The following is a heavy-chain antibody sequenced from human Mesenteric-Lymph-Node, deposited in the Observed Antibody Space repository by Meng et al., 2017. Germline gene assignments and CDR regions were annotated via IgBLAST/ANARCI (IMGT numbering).Heavy chain of an antibody. J-gene: IGHJ4*02. V-gene: IGHV4-31*03. CDR3: AGAAAGTDY. D-gene: IGHD6-13*01. CDR2: INHSGST. Sequence: LRLSCTVSGGSISSGGYYWSWIRQHPGKGLEWIGEINHSGSTNYNPSLKSRVTISVDTSKNQFSLKLSSVTAADTAVYYCAGAAAGTDYWGQGTLVTVSS. CDR1: GGSISSGGYY.